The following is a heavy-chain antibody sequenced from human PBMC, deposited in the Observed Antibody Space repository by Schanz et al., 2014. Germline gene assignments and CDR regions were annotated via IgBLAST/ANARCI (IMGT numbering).Heavy chain of an antibody. J-gene: IGHJ3*02. CDR1: RSTFSSYT. CDR3: ARGTMPGTFDI. V-gene: IGHV1-69*02. Sequence: QVQLVQSGAEVKKPGSSVKVSCKASRSTFSSYTISWVRQARGQGLEWVGRFIPILDVGNYAQQFQGRVTNTADKSTSTAYMDLSSLRYEDTALYYCARGTMPGTFDIWGQGTMVTVSS. D-gene: IGHD2-2*01. CDR2: FIPILDVG.